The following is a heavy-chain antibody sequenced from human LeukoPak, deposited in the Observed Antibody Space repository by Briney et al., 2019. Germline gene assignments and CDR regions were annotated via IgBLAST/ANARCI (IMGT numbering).Heavy chain of an antibody. V-gene: IGHV3-21*01. CDR3: ARRDYYDSSGYDY. D-gene: IGHD3-22*01. CDR2: ISGGSTDI. Sequence: PGGSLRLSCAASGFSFRNYAMNWVRQAPGKGLEWVSSISGGSTDIYYADSVKGRFTISRDNAKNSLYLQMNSLRAEDTAVYYCARRDYYDSSGYDYWGQGTLVTVSS. J-gene: IGHJ4*02. CDR1: GFSFRNYA.